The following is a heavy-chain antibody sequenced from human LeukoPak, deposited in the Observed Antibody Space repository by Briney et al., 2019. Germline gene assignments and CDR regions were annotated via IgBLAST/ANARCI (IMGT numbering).Heavy chain of an antibody. V-gene: IGHV4-39*07. D-gene: IGHD6-19*01. CDR3: ARGRRISVAGLFDY. J-gene: IGHJ4*02. CDR1: GGSISSGSYY. CDR2: TYYSGST. Sequence: PSETLSLTCTVSGGSISSGSYYWGWIRQPPGKGLEWIESTYYSGSTYYNPSLKSRVTISVDTSKNHFSLKLTSVTAADTAVYYCARGRRISVAGLFDYWGQGTLVTVSS.